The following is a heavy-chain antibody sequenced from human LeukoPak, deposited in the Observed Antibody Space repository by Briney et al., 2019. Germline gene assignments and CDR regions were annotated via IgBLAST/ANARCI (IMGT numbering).Heavy chain of an antibody. CDR1: GFTFSRTW. Sequence: GGSLRLSCTVSGFTFSRTWMRWVRQAPGKGLVWVSHINGDGTSTNYADSVKGRFTISRDNAKNTLFLQMNSLTVEDTAVYCCARDGLPAAADYWGQGTLVTVSS. D-gene: IGHD2-2*01. CDR3: ARDGLPAAADY. CDR2: INGDGTST. J-gene: IGHJ4*02. V-gene: IGHV3-74*01.